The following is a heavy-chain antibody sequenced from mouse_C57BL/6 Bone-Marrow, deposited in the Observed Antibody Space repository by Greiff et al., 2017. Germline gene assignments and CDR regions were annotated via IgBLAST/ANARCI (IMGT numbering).Heavy chain of an antibody. D-gene: IGHD1-1*01. CDR3: ARAYGSSFLWFAY. Sequence: VQLQQPGAELVKPGASVKLSCKASGYTFTSYWMHWVKQRPGQGLEWIGMIHPNSGSTNYNEKFKSKATLTVDKSSSTAYMQRSSLTSEDSAVYYCARAYGSSFLWFAYWGQGTLVTVSA. V-gene: IGHV1-64*01. J-gene: IGHJ3*01. CDR1: GYTFTSYW. CDR2: IHPNSGST.